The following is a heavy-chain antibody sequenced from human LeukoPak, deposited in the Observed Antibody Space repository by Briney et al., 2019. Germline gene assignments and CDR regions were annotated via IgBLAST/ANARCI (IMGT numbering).Heavy chain of an antibody. Sequence: SETLSLTCTVSGGSISSYYWSWIRQPPGKGLEWIGYIYYSGSTNYNPSLKSRVTISVDTSKNQFSLKLSSVTAADTAVYYCARHVFGGGSWYAQSYYYYYMDVWGKGTTVTISS. D-gene: IGHD6-13*01. V-gene: IGHV4-59*08. CDR2: IYYSGST. CDR3: ARHVFGGGSWYAQSYYYYYMDV. J-gene: IGHJ6*03. CDR1: GGSISSYY.